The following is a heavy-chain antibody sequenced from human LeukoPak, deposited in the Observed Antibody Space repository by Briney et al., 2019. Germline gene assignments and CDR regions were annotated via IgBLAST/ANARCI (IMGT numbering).Heavy chain of an antibody. CDR1: GFTFSSYA. CDR3: AKTPQGYFDWPTGMDV. Sequence: GGSLRLSCAASGFTFSSYAMSWVRQAPGKGLEWVSAISGSGGSTYYADSVKGRFTISRDNSKNTLYLQMNSLRAEDTAVYYCAKTPQGYFDWPTGMDVWGQGTTVTVSS. J-gene: IGHJ6*02. D-gene: IGHD3-9*01. V-gene: IGHV3-23*01. CDR2: ISGSGGST.